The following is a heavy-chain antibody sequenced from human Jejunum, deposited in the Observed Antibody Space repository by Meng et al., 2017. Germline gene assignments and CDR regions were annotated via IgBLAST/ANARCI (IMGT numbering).Heavy chain of an antibody. D-gene: IGHD4-17*01. J-gene: IGHJ5*01. Sequence: EAQLVGSGGGLVQPGGSLSLSCVASGFTVSSSYMSWVRQAPGKGLEWVSVIYAGGTTVYADSVKGRFTISRDSSRNTLYLQMNSLRTEDTAVYYCARAYGDNRIGSWGQGTLVTVSS. CDR1: GFTVSSSY. CDR3: ARAYGDNRIGS. CDR2: IYAGGTT. V-gene: IGHV3-66*02.